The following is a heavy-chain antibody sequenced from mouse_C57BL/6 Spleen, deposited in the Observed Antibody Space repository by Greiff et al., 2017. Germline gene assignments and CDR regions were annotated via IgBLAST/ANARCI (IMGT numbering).Heavy chain of an antibody. D-gene: IGHD1-1*01. V-gene: IGHV1-9*01. CDR2: ILPGSGST. J-gene: IGHJ4*01. CDR3: ARRGYYGSSYVSYAMDY. Sequence: QVQLQQSGAELMKPGASVKLSCKATGYTFTGYWIEWVKQRPGHGLEWIGEILPGSGSTNYNEKFKGKATFTADTSSNTAYMQLSSLTTEDSAIYYCARRGYYGSSYVSYAMDYWGQGTSVTVSS. CDR1: GYTFTGYW.